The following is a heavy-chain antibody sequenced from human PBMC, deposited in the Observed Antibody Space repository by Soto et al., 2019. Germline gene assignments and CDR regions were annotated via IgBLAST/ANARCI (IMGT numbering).Heavy chain of an antibody. V-gene: IGHV4-31*03. CDR3: ARFWSGSAYYYGMDV. D-gene: IGHD3-3*01. J-gene: IGHJ6*02. Sequence: SETLSLTCTVSGGSISSGGYYWSWIRQHPGKGLEWIGYIYYSGSTYYHPPLKSRVTISVDTSKNQFSLKLSSVTAADTAVYYCARFWSGSAYYYGMDVWGQGTPVTVSS. CDR2: IYYSGST. CDR1: GGSISSGGYY.